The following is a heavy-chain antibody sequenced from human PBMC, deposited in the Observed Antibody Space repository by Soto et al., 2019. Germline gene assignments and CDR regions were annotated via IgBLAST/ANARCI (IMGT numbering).Heavy chain of an antibody. J-gene: IGHJ4*02. Sequence: ASVKVSCKASGYTFTSYYMHWVRQAPGQGLEWMGMINPSGGSTSYAQKFQGRVTMTRDTSTSTVYMELSSLRSEDTAVYYCARRVFTYYYDSSGSYGGDYFDYWGQGTLVTVSS. CDR1: GYTFTSYY. CDR3: ARRVFTYYYDSSGSYGGDYFDY. V-gene: IGHV1-46*01. CDR2: INPSGGST. D-gene: IGHD3-22*01.